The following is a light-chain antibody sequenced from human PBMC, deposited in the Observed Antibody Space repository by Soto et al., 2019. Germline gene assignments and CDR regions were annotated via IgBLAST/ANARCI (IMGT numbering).Light chain of an antibody. CDR2: GAS. V-gene: IGKV3-20*01. Sequence: EIVLTQSPGTLSLSPGDRATLSCWASQSVSSSYLAWYQQKPGQAPRLLIYGASGRATGIPDRFSGSGSGTDFTLTISRLEPEDFAVYYCHRYGNSRTFGQGTKVEIK. CDR1: QSVSSSY. J-gene: IGKJ1*01. CDR3: HRYGNSRT.